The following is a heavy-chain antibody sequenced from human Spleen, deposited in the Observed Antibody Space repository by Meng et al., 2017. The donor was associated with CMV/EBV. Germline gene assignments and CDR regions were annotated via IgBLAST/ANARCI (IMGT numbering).Heavy chain of an antibody. J-gene: IGHJ2*01. CDR3: ARDGRYCSSTSCYTWYLDL. CDR1: FTGYY. Sequence: FTGYYVHWVRQAPGQGLEWMGWINPNSGGTNYAQKFQGRVTMTRDTSISTSYMELSRLRSDDTAVYYCARDGRYCSSTSCYTWYLDLWGRGTLVTVSS. D-gene: IGHD2-2*02. V-gene: IGHV1-2*02. CDR2: INPNSGGT.